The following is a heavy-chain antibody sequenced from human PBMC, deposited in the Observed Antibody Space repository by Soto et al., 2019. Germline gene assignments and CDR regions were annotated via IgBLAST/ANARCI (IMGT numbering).Heavy chain of an antibody. CDR1: GSFITSDTYY. J-gene: IGHJ4*02. V-gene: IGHV4-39*01. D-gene: IGHD5-12*01. CDR2: IYVSGST. Sequence: PSETLSITCTGSGSFITSDTYYSGWVRQPPGKGLERIGRIYVSGSTYYNSALKGRLAIFIDMSKNQCSLNLTSVTAADTAVYYCARHLSESGYDLNYWGQGTPVTVSA. CDR3: ARHLSESGYDLNY.